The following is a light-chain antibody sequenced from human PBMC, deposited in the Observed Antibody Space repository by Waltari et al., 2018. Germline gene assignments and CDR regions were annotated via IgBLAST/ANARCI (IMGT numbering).Light chain of an antibody. CDR2: EVS. Sequence: QSALTQPASVSGSPGQSITISCSGTDSDVGAYDFVSWYQQHRGKAPHLIIYEVSNRPSGISNRFSASKSGNTASLTISGLQAEDEADYYCSSYTTSSAPGVFGTGTRVTVL. J-gene: IGLJ1*01. V-gene: IGLV2-14*01. CDR3: SSYTTSSAPGV. CDR1: DSDVGAYDF.